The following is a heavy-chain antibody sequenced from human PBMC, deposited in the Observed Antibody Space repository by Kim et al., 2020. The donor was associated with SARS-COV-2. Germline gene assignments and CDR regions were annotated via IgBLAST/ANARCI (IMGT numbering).Heavy chain of an antibody. D-gene: IGHD2-21*02. J-gene: IGHJ6*02. CDR2: INAGNGNT. CDR1: GYTFTSYA. CDR3: AGKGRVVTAIHQNYYYYGMDV. V-gene: IGHV1-3*01. Sequence: ASVKVSCKASGYTFTSYAMHWVRQAPGQRLEWMGWINAGNGNTKYSQKFQGRVTITRDTSASTAYMELSSLRSEDTAVYYCAGKGRVVTAIHQNYYYYGMDVWGQGTTGTVSS.